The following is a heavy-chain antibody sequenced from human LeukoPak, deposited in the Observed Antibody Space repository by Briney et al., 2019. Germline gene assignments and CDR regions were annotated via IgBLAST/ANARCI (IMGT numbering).Heavy chain of an antibody. J-gene: IGHJ4*02. Sequence: GGSLRLSCAASGFTFSSYWMTWVRQAPGKGLEWVANIKQDGSEKYYVDSVKGRFTISRDNAKNSLYLQMNSLRAEDTAVYYCATSRGSWPDYFDYWGQGTLVTVSS. D-gene: IGHD6-13*01. V-gene: IGHV3-7*01. CDR3: ATSRGSWPDYFDY. CDR2: IKQDGSEK. CDR1: GFTFSSYW.